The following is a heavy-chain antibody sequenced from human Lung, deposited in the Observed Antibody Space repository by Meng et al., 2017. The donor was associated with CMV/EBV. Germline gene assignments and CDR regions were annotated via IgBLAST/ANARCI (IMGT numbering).Heavy chain of an antibody. D-gene: IGHD2-2*02. Sequence: GGSLRLXXAASGFTFSSYGMHWVRQAPGKGLEWVAFIRYDGSNKYYADSVKGRFTISRDNSKNTLYLQMNSLRAEDTAVYYCAKDQRIIRHCSSTSCYTWFDPWGQGXLVXVS. J-gene: IGHJ5*02. V-gene: IGHV3-30*02. CDR3: AKDQRIIRHCSSTSCYTWFDP. CDR1: GFTFSSYG. CDR2: IRYDGSNK.